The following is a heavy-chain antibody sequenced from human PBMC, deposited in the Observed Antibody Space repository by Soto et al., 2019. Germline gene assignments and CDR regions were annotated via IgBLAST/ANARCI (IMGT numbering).Heavy chain of an antibody. J-gene: IGHJ5*02. D-gene: IGHD1-1*01. CDR2: INAGNGNT. V-gene: IGHV1-3*01. CDR1: GYTFTSYA. CDR3: ARELEPPGDWFDP. Sequence: ASVKVSCKASGYTFTSYAMHWVRQAPGQRLEWMGWINAGNGNTRYSQKFQGRVTITRDTSASTAYMELSSLRSEDTAVYYCARELEPPGDWFDPWGQGPLVTVSS.